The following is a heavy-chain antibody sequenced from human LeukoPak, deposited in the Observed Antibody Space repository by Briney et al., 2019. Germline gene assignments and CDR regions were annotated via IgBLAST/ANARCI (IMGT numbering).Heavy chain of an antibody. CDR2: ISSTGGTT. V-gene: IGHV3-23*01. J-gene: IGHJ6*03. CDR1: GITFSSYG. CDR3: AKNGDRGAYCTGGTCYPYFYYYMDV. D-gene: IGHD2-15*01. Sequence: PGGSLRLSCAASGITFSSYGMSWVRQAPGKGLEWVSSISSTGGTTYYADSVKGRFTISRGNSKNTLYLQMNSLRAEDTAIYYCAKNGDRGAYCTGGTCYPYFYYYMDVWGKGTTVTI.